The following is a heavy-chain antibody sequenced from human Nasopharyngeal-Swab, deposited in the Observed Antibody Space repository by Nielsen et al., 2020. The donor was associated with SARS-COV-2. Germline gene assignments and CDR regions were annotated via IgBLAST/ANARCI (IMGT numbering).Heavy chain of an antibody. Sequence: GGSLRLSCAASGFTFSSYAMSWVRQAPGKGLEWVSVIYSGGSSTYYADSVKGRFTISRDDSKNTLYLQMNSLKTEDTAVYYCATDWEGIADYWGQGTLVTVSS. CDR1: GFTFSSYA. J-gene: IGHJ4*02. D-gene: IGHD1-26*01. V-gene: IGHV3-23*03. CDR3: ATDWEGIADY. CDR2: IYSGGSST.